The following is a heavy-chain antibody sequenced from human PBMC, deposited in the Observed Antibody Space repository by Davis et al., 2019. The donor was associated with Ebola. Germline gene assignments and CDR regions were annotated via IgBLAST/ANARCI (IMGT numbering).Heavy chain of an antibody. CDR3: ARALGYCRFDP. J-gene: IGHJ5*02. V-gene: IGHV4-38-2*01. D-gene: IGHD2-15*01. CDR1: GFTFSDYY. CDR2: IYYSGST. Sequence: LRLSCAASGFTFSDYYMSWIRQPPGKGPEWIGSIYYSGSTYYNPSLKSRVTISVDTSKNQFSLKLSSVTAADTAVYYCARALGYCRFDPWGQGTLVTVSS.